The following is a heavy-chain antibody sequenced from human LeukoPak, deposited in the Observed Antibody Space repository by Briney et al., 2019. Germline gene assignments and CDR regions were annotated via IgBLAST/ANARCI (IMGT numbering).Heavy chain of an antibody. D-gene: IGHD4-11*01. J-gene: IGHJ5*02. CDR2: ISSSSSYI. CDR1: GFTFSSYS. CDR3: ARALQVGVSWFDP. V-gene: IGHV3-21*01. Sequence: GGSLRLSCAASGFTFSSYSMNWVRQAPGKGLEWVSSISSSSSYIYYADSVKGRFTISRDNAKNSLYLQMNSLSAEDTAVYYCARALQVGVSWFDPWGQGTLVTVSS.